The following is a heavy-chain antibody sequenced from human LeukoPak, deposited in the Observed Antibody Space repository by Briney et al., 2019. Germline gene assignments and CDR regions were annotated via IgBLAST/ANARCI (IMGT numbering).Heavy chain of an antibody. V-gene: IGHV4-61*01. CDR1: GGSVSSGSYY. CDR2: VYYSGNT. D-gene: IGHD3-22*01. J-gene: IGHJ6*02. CDR3: ARVKYYYDSSGPYYYYYGMDV. Sequence: PSETLSLTCTVSGGSVSSGSYYWSWIRQPPGKGLEWIGYVYYSGNTNYNPSLKSRVTILVDTSRNQFSLKLSSVTAADTAVYYCARVKYYYDSSGPYYYYYGMDVWGQGTTVTVSS.